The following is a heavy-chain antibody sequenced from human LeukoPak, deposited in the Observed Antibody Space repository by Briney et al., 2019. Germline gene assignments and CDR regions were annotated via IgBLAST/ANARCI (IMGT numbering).Heavy chain of an antibody. J-gene: IGHJ3*02. CDR3: ASVGATTAFDI. V-gene: IGHV4-61*02. CDR2: IYTSGST. CDR1: GGSISSGSYY. Sequence: SQTLSLTCTVSGGSISSGSYYWSWIRQPAGKGLEWIGRIYTSGSTNYNPSLKSRVTISVDTSKNQFSLKLSSVTAADTAVYYCASVGATTAFDIWGQGTMVTVSS. D-gene: IGHD1-26*01.